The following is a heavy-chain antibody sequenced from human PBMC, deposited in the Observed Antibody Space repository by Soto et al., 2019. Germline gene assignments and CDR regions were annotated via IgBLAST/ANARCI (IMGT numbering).Heavy chain of an antibody. Sequence: EVQLVESGGGLVQPGGSLRLSCAASGFSVSNLYMTWVRQAPGKGLEWVSVISSGGSTYYADSVKGSFTISRDNSKNTLYLEMKSLRAGDTAVYYCARDTLGGAYDFCHGGQGTLVTVSS. CDR1: GFSVSNLY. V-gene: IGHV3-66*01. D-gene: IGHD3-3*01. J-gene: IGHJ4*02. CDR3: ARDTLGGAYDFCH. CDR2: ISSGGST.